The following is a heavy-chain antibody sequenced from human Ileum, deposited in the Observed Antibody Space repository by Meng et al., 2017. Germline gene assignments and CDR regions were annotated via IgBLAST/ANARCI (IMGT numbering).Heavy chain of an antibody. CDR1: GLGFSMHG. D-gene: IGHD5-24*01. V-gene: IGHV3-33*01. Sequence: GESLRLSCAASGLGFSMHGMHCVRQAPGKGREWVALIYYDGSRQYYADSVKGRFTISRDNSKDTLYLQMNSLRVEDTALYYCARSRDGYQHVYSWGQGTLVTVSS. CDR2: IYYDGSRQ. CDR3: ARSRDGYQHVYS. J-gene: IGHJ5*02.